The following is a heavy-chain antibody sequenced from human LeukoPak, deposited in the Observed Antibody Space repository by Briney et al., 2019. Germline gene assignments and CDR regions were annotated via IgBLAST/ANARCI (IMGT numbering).Heavy chain of an antibody. D-gene: IGHD3-3*01. CDR3: ARARPWSGYISPYFDF. V-gene: IGHV3-48*04. Sequence: PGGSLRLSCVTSGFMFSTYAMSWVRQAPGKGLEWVSYISSSGGTIYYADSVKGRFTISRDNAKKSLYLQMNSLRAEDAAVYFCARARPWSGYISPYFDFWGQGTLLTVSS. J-gene: IGHJ4*02. CDR1: GFMFSTYA. CDR2: ISSSGGTI.